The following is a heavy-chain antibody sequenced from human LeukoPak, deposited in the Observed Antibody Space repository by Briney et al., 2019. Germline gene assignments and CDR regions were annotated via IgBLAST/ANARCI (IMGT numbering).Heavy chain of an antibody. V-gene: IGHV1-69*13. CDR2: IIPIFGTA. CDR3: ARGRVTQDFYYYYMDV. Sequence: ASVKVSCKASGGTFSSYAISWVRQAPGQGLEWMGGIIPIFGTANYAQKFQGRVTITADESTSTAYMELSSLRSEDTAVYYCARGRVTQDFYYYYMDVWGKGTTVTISS. CDR1: GGTFSSYA. D-gene: IGHD4-23*01. J-gene: IGHJ6*03.